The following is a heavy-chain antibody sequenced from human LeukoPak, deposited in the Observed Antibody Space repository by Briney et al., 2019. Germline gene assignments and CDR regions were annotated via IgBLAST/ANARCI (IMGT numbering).Heavy chain of an antibody. CDR1: GYTFTGYY. V-gene: IGHV1-2*02. D-gene: IGHD3-22*01. J-gene: IGHJ4*02. CDR2: INPNSGGT. Sequence: ASVKVSCKASGYTFTGYYMHWVRQAPGQGLEWMGWINPNSGGTNYAQKFQGRVTMTRDTSISTAYTELSRLRSDDTAVYYCATNYYDSSGYYFDYWGQGTLVTVSS. CDR3: ATNYYDSSGYYFDY.